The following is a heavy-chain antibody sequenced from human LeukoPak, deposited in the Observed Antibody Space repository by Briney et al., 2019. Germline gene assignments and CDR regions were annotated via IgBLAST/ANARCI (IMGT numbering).Heavy chain of an antibody. CDR1: GGSISSSSYY. D-gene: IGHD2-2*01. CDR3: ARDGLVVVPAAINWFDP. Sequence: PSETLSLTCTVSGGSISSSSYYWGWIRQPPGKGLEWIGSIYYSGSTYYNPSLKGRVTISVDTSKNQFSLKLSSVTAADTAVYYCARDGLVVVPAAINWFDPWGQGTLVTVSS. J-gene: IGHJ5*02. V-gene: IGHV4-39*07. CDR2: IYYSGST.